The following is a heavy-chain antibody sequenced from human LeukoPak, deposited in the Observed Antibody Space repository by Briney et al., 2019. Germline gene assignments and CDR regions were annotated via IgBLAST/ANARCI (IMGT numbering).Heavy chain of an antibody. CDR2: IYHSGST. D-gene: IGHD6-13*01. CDR1: GYSISSGYY. Sequence: SETLSLTCTVSGYSISSGYYWGWIRQPPGKGLEWIGNIYHSGSTYYNPSLKSRVTISVDTSKNQFSLKLSSVTAADTAVYYCATASWREGHGGAFDIWGQGTMVTVSS. CDR3: ATASWREGHGGAFDI. V-gene: IGHV4-38-2*02. J-gene: IGHJ3*02.